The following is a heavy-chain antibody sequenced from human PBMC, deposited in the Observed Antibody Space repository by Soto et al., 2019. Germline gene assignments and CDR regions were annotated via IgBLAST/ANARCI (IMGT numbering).Heavy chain of an antibody. CDR1: GGSISSGGYY. CDR2: IYYSGST. V-gene: IGHV4-31*03. J-gene: IGHJ4*02. CDR3: ARGPLWSTVTTPGELDY. D-gene: IGHD4-17*01. Sequence: TLSLTCTVSGGSISSGGYYWSWIRQHPGKGLEWIGYIYYSGSTYYNPSLESRVTISVDTSKNQFSLKLSSVTAADTAVYYCARGPLWSTVTTPGELDYWGQGTLVTVSS.